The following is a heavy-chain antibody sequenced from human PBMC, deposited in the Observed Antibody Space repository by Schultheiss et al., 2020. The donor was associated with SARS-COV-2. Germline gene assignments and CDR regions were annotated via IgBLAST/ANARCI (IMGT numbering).Heavy chain of an antibody. CDR2: ISISGSTI. CDR3: ATQAPKYSSSWYPYYYGMDV. D-gene: IGHD6-13*01. V-gene: IGHV3-48*03. J-gene: IGHJ6*02. CDR1: GFTFSSYE. Sequence: GGSLRLSCAASGFTFSSYEMNWVRQAPGKGLEWVSYISISGSTIYYADSVKGRFTISRDNAKNSLYLQMNSLRAEDTAVYYCATQAPKYSSSWYPYYYGMDVWGQGTTVTVSS.